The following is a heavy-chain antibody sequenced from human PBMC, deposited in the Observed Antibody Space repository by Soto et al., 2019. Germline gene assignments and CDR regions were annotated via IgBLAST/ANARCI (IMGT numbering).Heavy chain of an antibody. J-gene: IGHJ4*02. V-gene: IGHV3-23*01. D-gene: IGHD6-13*01. CDR1: GFTFISYV. CDR3: AKDGGGLAAAADRTIGASDC. Sequence: LRLSCAASGFTFISYVMTWVRQAPVKGLEWISAISASGGNTYYADSVKGRFTISRDNSKNTLYLQMNSLRVEDTALYYCAKDGGGLAAAADRTIGASDCRGLGTRVT. CDR2: ISASGGNT.